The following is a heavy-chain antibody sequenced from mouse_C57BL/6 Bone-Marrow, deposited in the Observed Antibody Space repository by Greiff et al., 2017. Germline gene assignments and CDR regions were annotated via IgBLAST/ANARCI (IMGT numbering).Heavy chain of an antibody. V-gene: IGHV1-80*01. J-gene: IGHJ3*01. CDR1: GYAFSSYW. D-gene: IGHD1-1*01. CDR2: IYHGGGDT. Sequence: QVQLQQSGAELVKPGASVKISCKASGYAFSSYWLNWVKQRPGKGLEWIGQIYHGGGDTNYNGKFKGKAKLTADKSSSTAYMQLSSLTSEDSAVYFCATTSLYYGSRYDGFAYWGQGTLVTVSA. CDR3: ATTSLYYGSRYDGFAY.